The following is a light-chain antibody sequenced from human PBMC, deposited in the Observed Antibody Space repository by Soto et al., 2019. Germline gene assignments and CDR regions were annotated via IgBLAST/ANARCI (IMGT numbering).Light chain of an antibody. CDR3: QQTDSTPLT. CDR2: AAS. Sequence: DIQMTQSPSSLSASVGDRLTITRRASQSISTYLNWYQQKPGKAPKLLIYAASNLQSGVPSRFSGGGSGTDFTLTISSLQPEDFATFYCQQTDSTPLTFGQGTRLEIK. CDR1: QSISTY. J-gene: IGKJ5*01. V-gene: IGKV1-39*01.